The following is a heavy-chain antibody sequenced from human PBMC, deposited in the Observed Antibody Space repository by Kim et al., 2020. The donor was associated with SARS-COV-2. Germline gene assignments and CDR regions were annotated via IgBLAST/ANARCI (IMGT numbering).Heavy chain of an antibody. Sequence: GGSLRLSCAASGFTFSSYSMNWVRQAPGKGLEWVSSISSSSSYIYYADSVKGRFTISRDNAKNSLYLQMNSLRAEDTAVYYCARDVRALPGSSSWYRLYYCYYGLDVWGQGTTVTVSS. D-gene: IGHD6-13*01. V-gene: IGHV3-21*01. CDR2: ISSSSSYI. CDR3: ARDVRALPGSSSWYRLYYCYYGLDV. J-gene: IGHJ6*02. CDR1: GFTFSSYS.